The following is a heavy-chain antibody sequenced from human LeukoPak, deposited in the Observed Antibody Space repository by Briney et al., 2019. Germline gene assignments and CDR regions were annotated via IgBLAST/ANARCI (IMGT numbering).Heavy chain of an antibody. CDR3: AKDHDLVVLITLDY. J-gene: IGHJ4*02. V-gene: IGHV3-23*01. Sequence: PGGSLRLSCAASGFTFSSYAMSWVRQAPGKGLEWVSGISGSGVNTYYADSVKGRFTISRDNSKNTLYLQMNSLRAEDTAVYYCAKDHDLVVLITLDYWGQGTLVTVSS. CDR2: ISGSGVNT. CDR1: GFTFSSYA. D-gene: IGHD3-22*01.